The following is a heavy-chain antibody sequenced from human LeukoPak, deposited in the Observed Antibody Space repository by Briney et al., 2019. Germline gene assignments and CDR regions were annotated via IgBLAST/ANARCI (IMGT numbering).Heavy chain of an antibody. CDR2: MIYSGTT. J-gene: IGHJ4*02. V-gene: IGHV4-39*01. Sequence: SETLSLTCTVSGGSISSNNYWAGIRQPPGMGLEWIGGMIYSGTTYYNPSLRSRVTISIDTSQNQFSLRLSSVTAADTAVYYCARHEEEDGYNAKTLDYWGRGTLVTVSS. CDR1: GGSISSNNY. D-gene: IGHD5-24*01. CDR3: ARHEEEDGYNAKTLDY.